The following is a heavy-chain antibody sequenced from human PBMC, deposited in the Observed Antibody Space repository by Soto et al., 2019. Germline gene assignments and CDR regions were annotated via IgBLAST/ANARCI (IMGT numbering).Heavy chain of an antibody. CDR3: AIIYDFWSGYHTYYYYGMDV. D-gene: IGHD3-3*01. CDR2: IIPIFGTA. J-gene: IGHJ6*02. Sequence: WASVKVSCKASGGTFSSYAISWVRQAPGQGLEWMGGIIPIFGTANYAQKFQGRVTITADESTSTAYMELSSLRSEDTAVYYCAIIYDFWSGYHTYYYYGMDVWGQGTTVTVSS. V-gene: IGHV1-69*13. CDR1: GGTFSSYA.